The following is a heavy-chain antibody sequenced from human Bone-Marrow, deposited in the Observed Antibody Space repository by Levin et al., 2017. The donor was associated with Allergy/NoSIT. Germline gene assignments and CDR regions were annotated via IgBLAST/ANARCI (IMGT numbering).Heavy chain of an antibody. J-gene: IGHJ4*01. V-gene: IGHV3-74*01. CDR3: ARSGFSFDTPSDDY. CDR1: GFSFSRYW. D-gene: IGHD5-12*01. Sequence: GESLKISCEVSGFSFSRYWMHWVRLVPGKGLMWVARIREDGARTDHVDAVRGRFSISRDNAKNTLYLQMNSLRVEDTGIYYCARSGFSFDTPSDDYWGQGTQVTVSS. CDR2: IREDGART.